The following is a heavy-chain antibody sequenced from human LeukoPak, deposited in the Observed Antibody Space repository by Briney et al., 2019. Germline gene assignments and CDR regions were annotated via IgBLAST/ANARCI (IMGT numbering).Heavy chain of an antibody. CDR2: INSDGSST. Sequence: GGSLRLSCAASGFTFSSYWMHWVRQAPGKGLVRVSRINSDGSSTSYADSVKGRFTISRDNTKNSLYLQMNSLRAEDTAVYYCARVGYCSTTSCYWRAFDYWGQGTLVTVSS. D-gene: IGHD2-2*01. CDR3: ARVGYCSTTSCYWRAFDY. J-gene: IGHJ4*02. CDR1: GFTFSSYW. V-gene: IGHV3-74*01.